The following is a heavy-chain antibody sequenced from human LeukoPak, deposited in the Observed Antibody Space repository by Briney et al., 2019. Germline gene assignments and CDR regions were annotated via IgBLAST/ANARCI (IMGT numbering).Heavy chain of an antibody. Sequence: KASQTLSLTCTVSGGSISSGSYYWSWIRQPAGKGLEWIGSIYYSGSTYYNPSLKSRVTISVDTSKNQFSLKLSSVTAADTAVYYCARDADDYSNTFFDYWGQGTLVTVSS. CDR3: ARDADDYSNTFFDY. V-gene: IGHV4-39*07. CDR1: GGSISSGSYY. D-gene: IGHD4-11*01. J-gene: IGHJ4*02. CDR2: IYYSGST.